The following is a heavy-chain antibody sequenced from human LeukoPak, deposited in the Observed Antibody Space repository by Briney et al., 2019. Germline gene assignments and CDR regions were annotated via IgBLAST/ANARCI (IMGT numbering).Heavy chain of an antibody. CDR1: GFTFSSYE. J-gene: IGHJ3*02. CDR3: ARDKGLGSSGWYEIPPGAFDI. V-gene: IGHV3-48*03. CDR2: ISSSGSTI. D-gene: IGHD6-19*01. Sequence: PGGSLRLSCAASGFTFSSYEMNRVRQAPGKGLEWVSYISSSGSTIYYADSVKGRFTISRDNAKNSLYLQMNSLRAEDTAVYYCARDKGLGSSGWYEIPPGAFDIWGQGTMVTVSS.